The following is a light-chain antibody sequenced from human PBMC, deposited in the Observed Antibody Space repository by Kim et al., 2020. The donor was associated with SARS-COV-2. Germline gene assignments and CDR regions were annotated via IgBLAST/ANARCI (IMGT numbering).Light chain of an antibody. V-gene: IGKV3-20*01. Sequence: SPGERVTRSWRATQTVTNNFLAWYQQKPGQAPRLLIYGASRRATGIQDRISGSGSGTDFTLTISRLEPEDSAVYYCQQYGSSLQTFGQGTKVDIK. CDR2: GAS. J-gene: IGKJ1*01. CDR3: QQYGSSLQT. CDR1: QTVTNNF.